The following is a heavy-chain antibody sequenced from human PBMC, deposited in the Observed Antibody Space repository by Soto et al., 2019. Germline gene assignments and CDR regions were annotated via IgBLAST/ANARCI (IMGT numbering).Heavy chain of an antibody. V-gene: IGHV4-30-2*01. J-gene: IGHJ4*02. CDR3: ARGGGRGYYYDSSGYYRPPYFDY. CDR2: IYHSGST. CDR1: GGSISSGVYS. Sequence: SETLSLTCAVSGGSISSGVYSWSWIRQPPGKGLEWIGYIYHSGSTYYNPSLKSRVTISVDRSKNQFSLKLSSVTAADTAVYYCARGGGRGYYYDSSGYYRPPYFDYWGQGTLVTVSS. D-gene: IGHD3-22*01.